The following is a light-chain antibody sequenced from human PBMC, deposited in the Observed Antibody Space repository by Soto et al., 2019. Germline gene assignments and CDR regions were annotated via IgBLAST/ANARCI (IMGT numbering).Light chain of an antibody. V-gene: IGKV3-20*01. J-gene: IGKJ4*01. CDR3: MQALQTLT. Sequence: EIVLTQSPGTLSLSPGERAPLPCRASQSIASSYLAWYKQRPGQPPRLLLYAASTRATGFPARFSGSGSGTDFTLKIRRVEAEDVGVDYCMQALQTLTFGGGTKGEIK. CDR2: AAS. CDR1: QSIASSY.